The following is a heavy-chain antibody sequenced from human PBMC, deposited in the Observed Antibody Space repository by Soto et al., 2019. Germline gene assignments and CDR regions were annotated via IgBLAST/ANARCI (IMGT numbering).Heavy chain of an antibody. CDR2: VYSSGGT. CDR3: ARGLRFSDWFDP. D-gene: IGHD3-3*01. V-gene: IGHV4-4*07. Sequence: QVHLQQSGPGLVNPSETLSLTCTVSGGSMISYYWTWIRQTAGKGLERIGRVYSSGGTHYNPSLKRRVTISLDTSKNQFSLSPLSVTDADTAVYYCARGLRFSDWFDPWGQGTLVTVSS. CDR1: GGSMISYY. J-gene: IGHJ5*02.